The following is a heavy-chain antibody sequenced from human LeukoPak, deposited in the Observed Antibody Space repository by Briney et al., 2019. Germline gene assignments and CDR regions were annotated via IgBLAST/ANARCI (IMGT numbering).Heavy chain of an antibody. V-gene: IGHV3-21*04. CDR1: GFSFSSYS. Sequence: PGGSLRLSCAASGFSFSSYSMTWVRQAPGKGPEWVSSISSSRGYIYYADSVKGRFTISRDNAKNSLYLQMNSLRAEDTAVYYCARDGPSDYWGQGTLVTVSS. J-gene: IGHJ4*02. CDR2: ISSSRGYI. CDR3: ARDGPSDY.